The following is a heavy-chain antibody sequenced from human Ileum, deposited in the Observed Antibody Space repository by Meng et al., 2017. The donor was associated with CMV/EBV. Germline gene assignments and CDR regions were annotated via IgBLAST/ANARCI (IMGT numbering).Heavy chain of an antibody. CDR2: MNPNSGNT. V-gene: IGHV1-8*03. Sequence: ASVKVPCKASGHTFTRYDINWVRQATGQGLEWMGWMNPNSGNTGYAQKFQGRVTITRKTSISTAYMELGSLRSEDTALYCCARGSGVAATPIDYWGQGTLVTVSS. J-gene: IGHJ4*02. CDR3: ARGSGVAATPIDY. D-gene: IGHD2-15*01. CDR1: GHTFTRYD.